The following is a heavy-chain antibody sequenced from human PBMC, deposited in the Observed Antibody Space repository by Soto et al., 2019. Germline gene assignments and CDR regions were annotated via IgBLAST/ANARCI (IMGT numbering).Heavy chain of an antibody. CDR3: AREPVAGIWFAP. CDR1: GYTFTSYG. Sequence: ASVKVSCKASGYTFTSYGISWVRQAPGQGLEWMGWINSYNGNTNYAQKLQGRVTMTTDTSTSTAYMELRSLRFDDTAVYYCAREPVAGIWFAPWGQGTLVTVSS. V-gene: IGHV1-18*01. D-gene: IGHD6-19*01. CDR2: INSYNGNT. J-gene: IGHJ5*02.